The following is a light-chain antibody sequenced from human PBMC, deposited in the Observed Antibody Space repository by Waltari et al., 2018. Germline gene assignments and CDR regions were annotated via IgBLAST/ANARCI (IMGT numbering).Light chain of an antibody. Sequence: EIVLTQSPGTLSLSPGERATLSCRASQSVRHNYIAWYQQKPGQAPRLLIFGASSGATGIPDRFSGSGSGTDFTLTISRLEPGDFAVYYCQQYGSSPLTFGQGTKLEIK. CDR3: QQYGSSPLT. J-gene: IGKJ2*01. CDR1: QSVRHNY. CDR2: GAS. V-gene: IGKV3-20*01.